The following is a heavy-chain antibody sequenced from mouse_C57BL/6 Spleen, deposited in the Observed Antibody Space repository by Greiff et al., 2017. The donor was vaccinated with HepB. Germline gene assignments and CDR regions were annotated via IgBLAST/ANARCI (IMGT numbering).Heavy chain of an antibody. CDR2: ISDGGSYT. D-gene: IGHD1-1*01. CDR3: ARDRIYYYGSSYWDYAMDY. Sequence: EVQLQESGGGLVKPGGSLKLSCAASGFTFSSYAMSWVRQTPEKRLEWVATISDGGSYTYYPDNVKGRFTISRDNAKNNLYLQMSHLKSEDTAMYYCARDRIYYYGSSYWDYAMDYWGQGTSVTVSS. V-gene: IGHV5-4*01. CDR1: GFTFSSYA. J-gene: IGHJ4*01.